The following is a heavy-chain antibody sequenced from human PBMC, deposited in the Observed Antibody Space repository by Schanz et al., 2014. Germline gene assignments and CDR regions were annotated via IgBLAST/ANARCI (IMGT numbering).Heavy chain of an antibody. CDR1: GYTFTTYA. D-gene: IGHD3-3*01. Sequence: QVQLVQSGAEVKKPGASVRVSCKASGYTFTTYAMSWVRQAPGQGLEWVGWISVYTGNTKYGQKVQGRVTMTADTSTNTVYMELRSLRSDDTAVYYCARSAGREFWSGYYTRFDYWGQGTLVTVSS. J-gene: IGHJ4*02. V-gene: IGHV1-18*01. CDR2: ISVYTGNT. CDR3: ARSAGREFWSGYYTRFDY.